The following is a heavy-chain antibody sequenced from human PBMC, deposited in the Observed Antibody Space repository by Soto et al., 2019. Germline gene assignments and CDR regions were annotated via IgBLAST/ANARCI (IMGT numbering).Heavy chain of an antibody. CDR1: GGSISSGGYY. J-gene: IGHJ2*01. CDR3: ARTGRYSSGYYYGGAYFDL. V-gene: IGHV4-31*03. CDR2: IYYSGST. D-gene: IGHD3-22*01. Sequence: QVQLQESGPGLVKPSQTLSLTCTVSGGSISSGGYYWSWIRQHPGKGLEWIGYIYYSGSTYYNPSLKSGVTISVDASKNHLSLKLSSVTAADTAVYYCARTGRYSSGYYYGGAYFDLWGRGTLVTVSS.